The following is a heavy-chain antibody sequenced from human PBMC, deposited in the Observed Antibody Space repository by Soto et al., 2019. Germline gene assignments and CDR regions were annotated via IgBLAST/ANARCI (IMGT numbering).Heavy chain of an antibody. CDR1: GDSVSSNSAA. V-gene: IGHV6-1*01. Sequence: SQTLPLTCAISGDSVSSNSAAWNWFRQSPSRGLEWLGRTYYRSKWYNDYAVSVKSRITINPDTSKNQFSLQLNSVTPDDTAVYYCARDQSGSVSFYRSGGYCYVMSFRAQRTTV. D-gene: IGHD3-10*01. CDR2: TYYRSKWYN. J-gene: IGHJ6*02. CDR3: ARDQSGSVSFYRSGGYCYVMSF.